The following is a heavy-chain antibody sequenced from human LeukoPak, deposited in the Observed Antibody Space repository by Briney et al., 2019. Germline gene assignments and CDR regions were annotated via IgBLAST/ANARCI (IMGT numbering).Heavy chain of an antibody. V-gene: IGHV4-61*02. CDR2: IYTSGST. Sequence: SETLSLTCTVSGDSISTGSYYWSWIRQPAGRGLEWIGRIYTSGSTKYDPPLKSRVTMSLDTSKNQFSLNLSSMTAADAAVYYCVLSYWVAAGKTFWYFDLWGRGTLVSVSS. CDR1: GDSISTGSYY. D-gene: IGHD6-13*01. J-gene: IGHJ2*01. CDR3: VLSYWVAAGKTFWYFDL.